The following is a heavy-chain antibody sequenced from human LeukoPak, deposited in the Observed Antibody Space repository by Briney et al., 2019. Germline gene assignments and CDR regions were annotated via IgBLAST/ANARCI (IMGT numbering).Heavy chain of an antibody. CDR1: GFTFSSYS. Sequence: GGSLRLSCAASGFTFSSYSMNWVRQAPGKGLEWVSSISSSSSYIYYADSVKGRFTISRDNAKNSLYLQMNSLRAEDTAVYYCARDPYSYYYDSSGYIDYWGQGTLVTVSS. D-gene: IGHD3-22*01. V-gene: IGHV3-21*01. CDR2: ISSSSSYI. CDR3: ARDPYSYYYDSSGYIDY. J-gene: IGHJ4*02.